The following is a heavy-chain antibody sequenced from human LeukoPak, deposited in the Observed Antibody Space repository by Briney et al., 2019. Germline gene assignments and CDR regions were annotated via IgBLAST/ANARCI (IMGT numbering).Heavy chain of an antibody. D-gene: IGHD3-9*01. V-gene: IGHV4-59*08. J-gene: IGHJ5*02. CDR2: IYYSGST. CDR3: ARQEGLLTGYFNWFDP. CDR1: GGSISPYY. Sequence: PSETLSLTCTVSGGSISPYYWSWIRQPPGKGLEWIGYIYYSGSTNYNPSLKSRVTISVDTSKNQFSLKLSSVTAADTAVYYCARQEGLLTGYFNWFDPWGQGTLVTVSS.